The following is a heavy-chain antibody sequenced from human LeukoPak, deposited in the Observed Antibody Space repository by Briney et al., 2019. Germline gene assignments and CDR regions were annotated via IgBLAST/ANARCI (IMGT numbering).Heavy chain of an antibody. V-gene: IGHV3-23*01. CDR3: AKGTGINHYHWIDP. J-gene: IGHJ5*02. Sequence: GGSLRLSCAASGFTFSDYAMNWVRQAPGKGLEWASGISGSGGNTYYADSVKGRFTISRDNSKNTLYLQMNSLRAEDTALYYCAKGTGINHYHWIDPWGQGTQVTVSS. CDR2: ISGSGGNT. D-gene: IGHD3/OR15-3a*01. CDR1: GFTFSDYA.